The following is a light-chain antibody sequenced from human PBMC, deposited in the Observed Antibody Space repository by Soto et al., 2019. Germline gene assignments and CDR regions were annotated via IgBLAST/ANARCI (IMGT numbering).Light chain of an antibody. CDR2: GAS. CDR1: QSVSSN. J-gene: IGKJ4*01. V-gene: IGKV3-15*01. Sequence: EKALTQSPVTLSLSPGERATLSCRASQSVSSNLVWYQQRPGQAPRLLIYGASTRASGVPDRFSGSGSGTEFILTISSLQSEDSAVYYCQQYDVWPALTFGRGTKVDIK. CDR3: QQYDVWPALT.